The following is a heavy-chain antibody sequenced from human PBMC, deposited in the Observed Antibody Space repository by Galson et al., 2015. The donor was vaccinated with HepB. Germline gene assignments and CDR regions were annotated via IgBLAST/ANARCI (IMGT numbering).Heavy chain of an antibody. CDR3: ARKNYGDSYDM. J-gene: IGHJ3*02. Sequence: SLSISCAASGFIFNDYGMTWVRQAPGKGLQWVSGIFYNGGGTHSVDSVKGRFTISRDNAKKSLYLQMNNLRVDDTALYFCARKNYGDSYDMWGQGTMVTVS. CDR1: GFIFNDYG. D-gene: IGHD3-16*01. CDR2: IFYNGGGT. V-gene: IGHV3-20*04.